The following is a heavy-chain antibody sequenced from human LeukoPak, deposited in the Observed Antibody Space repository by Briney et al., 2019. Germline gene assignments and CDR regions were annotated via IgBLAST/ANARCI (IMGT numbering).Heavy chain of an antibody. D-gene: IGHD6-6*01. CDR1: GFTFSSYW. CDR2: IKQDGSEK. Sequence: GGSLGLSCAASGFTFSSYWMSWVRQAPGKGLEWVANIKQDGSEKYYVDSVKGRFTISRDNAKNSLYLQMNSLRAEDTAVYYCAKKSPYSSSSPYFDYWGQGTLVTVSS. J-gene: IGHJ4*02. V-gene: IGHV3-7*01. CDR3: AKKSPYSSSSPYFDY.